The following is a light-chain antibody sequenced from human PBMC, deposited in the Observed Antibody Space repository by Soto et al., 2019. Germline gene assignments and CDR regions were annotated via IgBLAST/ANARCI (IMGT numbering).Light chain of an antibody. CDR2: GAS. Sequence: EILLTQSPGTLSLSPGERATLSCRASQSVSNSYLAWYQQKPGQAPRLLIYGASSRATGTPDRFSGSGSGTDFTLTISRLEPEDFAVYYCQQYSSSPITFGGGTKVEIK. CDR3: QQYSSSPIT. V-gene: IGKV3-20*01. J-gene: IGKJ4*01. CDR1: QSVSNSY.